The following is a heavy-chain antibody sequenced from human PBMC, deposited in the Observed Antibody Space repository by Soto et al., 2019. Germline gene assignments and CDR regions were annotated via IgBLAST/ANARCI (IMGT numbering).Heavy chain of an antibody. Sequence: SETLSLTCTVSGGSISSYYWSWIRQPPGKGLEWIGYIYYSGSTNYNPSLKSRVTISVDTSKNQFSLKLSSVTAADTAVYYCATYGSGSRIETYYYYGMDVWCQGTTVTVSS. CDR2: IYYSGST. D-gene: IGHD3-10*01. V-gene: IGHV4-59*01. J-gene: IGHJ6*02. CDR1: GGSISSYY. CDR3: ATYGSGSRIETYYYYGMDV.